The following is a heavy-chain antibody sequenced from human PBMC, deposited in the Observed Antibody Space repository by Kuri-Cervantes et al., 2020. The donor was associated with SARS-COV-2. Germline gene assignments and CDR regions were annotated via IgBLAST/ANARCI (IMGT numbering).Heavy chain of an antibody. CDR2: ISTYSGDT. J-gene: IGHJ6*02. CDR1: GHPFTNFG. Sequence: ASVKVSCKASGHPFTNFGISWVRQAPGRGLEWMGWISTYSGDTIYPQKIQGRVTMTTDTSTSTAYMDLRGLRSDDTAVYYCARDSATGTRWGDLNGMDVWGQGTRSPSP. D-gene: IGHD1-7*01. V-gene: IGHV1-18*01. CDR3: ARDSATGTRWGDLNGMDV.